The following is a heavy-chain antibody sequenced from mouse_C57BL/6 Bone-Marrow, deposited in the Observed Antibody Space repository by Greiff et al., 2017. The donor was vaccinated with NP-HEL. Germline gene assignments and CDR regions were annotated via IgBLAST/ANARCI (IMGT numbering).Heavy chain of an antibody. Sequence: VQLQPSGPGLVAPSQSLSITCTVSGFSLTSYAISWVRQPPGKGLEWLGVIWTGGGTNYNSALKSRLSISKDNSKSQVFLKMNSLQTDDTARYYCARKALGRFQYYFDYWGQGTTLTVSS. V-gene: IGHV2-9-1*01. CDR3: ARKALGRFQYYFDY. J-gene: IGHJ2*01. CDR1: GFSLTSYA. CDR2: IWTGGGT. D-gene: IGHD4-1*01.